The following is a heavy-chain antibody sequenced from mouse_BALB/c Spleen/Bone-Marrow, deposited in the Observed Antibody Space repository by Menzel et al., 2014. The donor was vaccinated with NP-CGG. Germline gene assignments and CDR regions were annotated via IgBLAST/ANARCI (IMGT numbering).Heavy chain of an antibody. J-gene: IGHJ4*01. V-gene: IGHV1S81*02. CDR1: GYTFTNYW. CDR3: ARRGDYYGAMDY. CDR2: INPTNGRS. Sequence: QVQLQQSGAELVKPGASVKLSCEASGYTFTNYWMHWVNQRPGQGLEWIGEINPTNGRSNYNEKFKSKATLTVDKSSSTPYTQLSSLTSEDSAVYYCARRGDYYGAMDYWGQGTSVTVSS. D-gene: IGHD1-1*01.